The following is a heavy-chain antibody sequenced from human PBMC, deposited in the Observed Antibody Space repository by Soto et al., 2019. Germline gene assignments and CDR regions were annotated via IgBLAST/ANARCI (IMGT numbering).Heavy chain of an antibody. V-gene: IGHV4-34*01. D-gene: IGHD3-16*01. CDR1: GGSFSGYY. CDR3: ARGRIMITFGGVRGFDY. CDR2: INHSGST. Sequence: QVQLQQWGAGLLKPSETLSLTCAVYGGSFSGYYWSWIRQPPGKGLEWIGEINHSGSTNYNPSLKSRVTISVVTSKNQFALKLSSVTAADTAVYYCARGRIMITFGGVRGFDYWGQGTLVTVSS. J-gene: IGHJ4*02.